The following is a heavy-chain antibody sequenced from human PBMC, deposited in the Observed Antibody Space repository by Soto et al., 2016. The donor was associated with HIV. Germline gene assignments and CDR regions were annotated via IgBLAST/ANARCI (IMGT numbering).Heavy chain of an antibody. Sequence: EVQLVESGGGLVQPGGSLRLSCAASGFTFSTYAMHWVRQAPGKGLEYVSAISDNGGKTYYASSVKGRLTVSRDNSKNTLFLQMGSLRAEDMAVYYCARAFGLGSTFDIWGQGDNGHRLF. CDR2: ISDNGGKT. D-gene: IGHD3-16*01. V-gene: IGHV3-64*01. CDR1: GFTFSTYA. CDR3: ARAFGLGSTFDI. J-gene: IGHJ3*02.